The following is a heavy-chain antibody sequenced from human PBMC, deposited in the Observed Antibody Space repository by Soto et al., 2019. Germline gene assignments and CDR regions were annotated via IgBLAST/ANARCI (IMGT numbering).Heavy chain of an antibody. CDR2: ITWDGINN. CDR3: AKDGIAWH. D-gene: IGHD2-15*01. CDR1: GFTFGDYT. Sequence: EVQLVESGGGVVQPGGSLRLSCTASGFTFGDYTMHWVRQAPGKGLEWVSLITWDGINNEYADSVRGRFTISRDNSKNSLYLQMNGLRHEDTAFYYCAKDGIAWHWGQGTLVTVAS. V-gene: IGHV3-43*01. J-gene: IGHJ4*02.